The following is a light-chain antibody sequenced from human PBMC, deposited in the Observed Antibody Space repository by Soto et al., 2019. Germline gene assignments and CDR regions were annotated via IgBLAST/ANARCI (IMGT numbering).Light chain of an antibody. CDR1: SSDVGGYNY. Sequence: QSALTQPASVSGSPGQSITISCTGTSSDVGGYNYVSWYQHHPDKGPKLMIYEVSNRPSGVSHRFSGSKSGNTASLTISGLQAEDEADYYFISYACSTTHVFVTGTKLTVL. V-gene: IGLV2-14*01. CDR3: ISYACSTTHV. J-gene: IGLJ1*01. CDR2: EVS.